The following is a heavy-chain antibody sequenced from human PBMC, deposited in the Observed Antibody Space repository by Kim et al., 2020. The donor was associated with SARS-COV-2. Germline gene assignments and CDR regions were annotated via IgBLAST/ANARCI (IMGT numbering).Heavy chain of an antibody. CDR3: ARLSSSWTLDY. V-gene: IGHV5-51*01. J-gene: IGHJ4*02. D-gene: IGHD6-13*01. Sequence: RYSPSFQGQVTISADKSISTAYLQWSRLKASDTAMYYCARLSSSWTLDYWGQGTLVTVSS.